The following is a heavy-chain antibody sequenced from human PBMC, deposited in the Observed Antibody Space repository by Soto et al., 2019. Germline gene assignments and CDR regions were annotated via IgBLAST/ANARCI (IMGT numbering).Heavy chain of an antibody. CDR3: AKAESSGWYYSLDY. Sequence: EVQLVESGGGLVQPGKSLRLSCAASGFTFDDYAMHWVRQVPGKGLEWVSGLSWNSATIDYADSVKGRFSISRDNAKNSLNLQMNSLKAEDTAFYYCAKAESSGWYYSLDYWGHGTLVTVSS. CDR2: LSWNSATI. D-gene: IGHD6-19*01. CDR1: GFTFDDYA. V-gene: IGHV3-9*01. J-gene: IGHJ4*01.